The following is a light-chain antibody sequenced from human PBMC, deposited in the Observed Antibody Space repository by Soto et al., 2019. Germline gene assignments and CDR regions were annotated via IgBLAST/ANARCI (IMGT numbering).Light chain of an antibody. V-gene: IGLV2-8*01. Sequence: QSALTQPPSASGSPGQSVTISCTWTSSDVGGYNLVSWYQQYPGKAPKLIIYEVTKRPSGVPDRFSGSKSGNTASLTVSGLQTDDEADYYCSSYGGSNNFVFGTGTKVTVL. J-gene: IGLJ1*01. CDR3: SSYGGSNNFV. CDR2: EVT. CDR1: SSDVGGYNL.